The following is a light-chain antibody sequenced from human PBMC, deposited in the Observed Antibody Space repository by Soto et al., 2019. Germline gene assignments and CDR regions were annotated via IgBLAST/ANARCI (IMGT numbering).Light chain of an antibody. V-gene: IGKV3-20*01. Sequence: EIVLTQSPGTLSLSPGERATLSCRASQSVSSSYLAWYQQKPGQAPRLLIYGASSRATGIPDRFSGSGSGTDFTLTISRLEPEDCAVYYCQQYSSSPLTFGPGTKVDIK. CDR2: GAS. J-gene: IGKJ3*01. CDR3: QQYSSSPLT. CDR1: QSVSSSY.